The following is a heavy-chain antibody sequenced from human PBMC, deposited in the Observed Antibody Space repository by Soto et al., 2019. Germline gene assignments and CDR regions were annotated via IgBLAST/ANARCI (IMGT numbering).Heavy chain of an antibody. CDR2: ISGSGGST. J-gene: IGHJ4*02. CDR1: GFTFSSYA. CDR3: AKTDTDSSGWTKGSCFDY. V-gene: IGHV3-23*01. D-gene: IGHD6-19*01. Sequence: GGSLRLSCAASGFTFSSYAMSWVRQAPGKGLEWVSAISGSGGSTYYADSVKGRFTISRDNSKNTLYLQMNSLRAEDTAVYYCAKTDTDSSGWTKGSCFDYWGQGTLVTVSS.